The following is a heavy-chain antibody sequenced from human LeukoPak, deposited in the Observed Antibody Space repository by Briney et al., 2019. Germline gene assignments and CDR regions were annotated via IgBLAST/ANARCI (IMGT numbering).Heavy chain of an antibody. D-gene: IGHD2-2*01. CDR1: GFSFSTYS. CDR2: ISSSRAHI. Sequence: GGSLRPSCAASGFSFSTYSMNWVRQAPGKGLEWVSSISSSRAHIFYADSVKGRFSISRDNAKNSLYLQMNSLRVEDTAVYYCTSRYCTTTNCYSFDFWGQGTMVTVSS. J-gene: IGHJ3*01. CDR3: TSRYCTTTNCYSFDF. V-gene: IGHV3-21*01.